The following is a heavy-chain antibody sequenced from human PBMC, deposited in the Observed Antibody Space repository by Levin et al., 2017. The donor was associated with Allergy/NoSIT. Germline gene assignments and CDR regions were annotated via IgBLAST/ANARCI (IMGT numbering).Heavy chain of an antibody. V-gene: IGHV4-61*01. J-gene: IGHJ4*02. CDR3: ARGGYSPFDY. CDR1: GGSVSSGSYY. Sequence: TSETLSLTCTVSGGSVSSGSYYWSWIRQPPGKGLEWIGYIYYSGSTNYNPSLKSRVTISVDTSKNQFSLKLSSVTAADTAVYYCARGGYSPFDYWGQGTLVTVSS. CDR2: IYYSGST. D-gene: IGHD5-18*01.